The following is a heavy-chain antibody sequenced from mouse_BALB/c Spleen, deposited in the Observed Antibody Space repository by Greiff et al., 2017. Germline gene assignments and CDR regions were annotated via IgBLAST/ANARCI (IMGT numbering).Heavy chain of an antibody. CDR3: ARSSMDY. J-gene: IGHJ4*01. V-gene: IGHV1-20*02. CDR1: GYSFTGYF. CDR2: INPYNGDT. Sequence: EVKLMESGPELVKPGASVKISCTASGYSFTGYFMNWVMQSHGKSLEWIGRINPYNGDTFYNQKFKGKATLTVDKSSSTAHMELRSLASEDSAVYYCARSSMDYWGQGTSVTVSS.